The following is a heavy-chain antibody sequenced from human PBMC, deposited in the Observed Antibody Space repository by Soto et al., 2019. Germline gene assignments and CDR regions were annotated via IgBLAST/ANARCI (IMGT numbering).Heavy chain of an antibody. Sequence: SETLSLTCSVSGGSIGSYYWSWIRQPPGKGLEWIGYIYYSGSTNYNPSLKSRVTISVDTSKNQFSLKLSSVTAADTAVYYCAKDRYFERLFDYWGQGTLVTVSS. CDR1: GGSIGSYY. V-gene: IGHV4-59*12. J-gene: IGHJ4*02. CDR2: IYYSGST. CDR3: AKDRYFERLFDY. D-gene: IGHD3-9*01.